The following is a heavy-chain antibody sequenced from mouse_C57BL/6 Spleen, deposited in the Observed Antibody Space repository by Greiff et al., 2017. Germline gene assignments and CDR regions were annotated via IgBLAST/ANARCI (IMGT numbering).Heavy chain of an antibody. CDR3: ARDDYEAY. Sequence: EVKVVESGGGLVKPGGSLKLSCAASGFTFSSYAMSWVRQTPEKRLEWVATISDGGSYTYYPDNVKGRFTISRDNAKNNLYLQMSHLKSEDTAMYYCARDDYEAYWGQGTLVTVSA. CDR1: GFTFSSYA. J-gene: IGHJ3*01. D-gene: IGHD2-4*01. V-gene: IGHV5-4*01. CDR2: ISDGGSYT.